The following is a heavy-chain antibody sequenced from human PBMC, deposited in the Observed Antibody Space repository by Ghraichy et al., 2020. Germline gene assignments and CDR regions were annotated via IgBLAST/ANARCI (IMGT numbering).Heavy chain of an antibody. CDR2: INNDGKEK. CDR3: ARDPKRGALDY. CDR1: GFTFSNSW. J-gene: IGHJ4*02. D-gene: IGHD3-10*01. V-gene: IGHV3-7*03. Sequence: GGSLRLSCTASGFTFSNSWMSWVRQAPEKGLEWVANINNDGKEKYYVDSLKGRFTISRDNGKNSLFLQISSLRVEDTAVYYCARDPKRGALDYWGQGTLVAVSA.